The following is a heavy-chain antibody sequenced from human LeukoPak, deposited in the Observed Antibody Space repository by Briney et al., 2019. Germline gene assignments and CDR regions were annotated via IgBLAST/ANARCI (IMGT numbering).Heavy chain of an antibody. D-gene: IGHD4-17*01. V-gene: IGHV4-59*12. CDR1: GGSISSYY. Sequence: SETLSLTCTVSGGSISSYYWSWIRQPPGKGLEWIGYIYPSGNADYNPSLKSRVTMSVDTSKNQFSLRLSSVTAADAAVYYCARDPGDYNHDWYFDLWGRGTLVTVSS. CDR3: ARDPGDYNHDWYFDL. CDR2: IYPSGNA. J-gene: IGHJ2*01.